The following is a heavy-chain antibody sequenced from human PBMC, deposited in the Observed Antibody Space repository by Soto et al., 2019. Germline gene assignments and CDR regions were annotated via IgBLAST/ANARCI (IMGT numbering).Heavy chain of an antibody. V-gene: IGHV4-30-2*01. D-gene: IGHD3-10*01. Sequence: QLQLQESGSGLVKPSQTLSLTCAVSGGSISSGGYSWSWIRQPPGKGLEWIGYIYHSGSTYYNPSLKRRVPISVDRSKNQFSLKLSSVTAADTAVYYCARARRGVIHRGHNWFDPWGQGTLVTVSS. CDR1: GGSISSGGYS. CDR2: IYHSGST. J-gene: IGHJ5*02. CDR3: ARARRGVIHRGHNWFDP.